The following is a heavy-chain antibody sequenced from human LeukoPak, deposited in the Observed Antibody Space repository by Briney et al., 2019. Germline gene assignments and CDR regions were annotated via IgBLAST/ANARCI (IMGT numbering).Heavy chain of an antibody. J-gene: IGHJ4*01. D-gene: IGHD3-10*01. CDR3: ATYGSGSGTFFDS. V-gene: IGHV3-11*04. CDR2: ISHSGSTI. CDR1: GYMFSDYY. Sequence: GGSLRLSCAASGYMFSDYYMSWIRQALEKGLEWLSYISHSGSTIYYADSVKGRFTISRDNAKNSLYLQMNSLRAEDTALYYCATYGSGSGTFFDSWGQGTLVTVSS.